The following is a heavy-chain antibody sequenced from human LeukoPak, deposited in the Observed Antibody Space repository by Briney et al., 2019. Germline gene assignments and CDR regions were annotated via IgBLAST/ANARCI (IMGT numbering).Heavy chain of an antibody. J-gene: IGHJ5*02. V-gene: IGHV4-39*07. CDR1: GGSISSSSSY. CDR2: IYYSGST. D-gene: IGHD1-14*01. Sequence: PSETLSLTCTVSGGSISSSSSYWGWIRQPPGKGLEWIGSIYYSGSTYYNPSLKSRVTISVDTSRNQFSLNLSSMTAADTAVYYCARGRPYNVGLPPWFDPWGQGTLVTVSS. CDR3: ARGRPYNVGLPPWFDP.